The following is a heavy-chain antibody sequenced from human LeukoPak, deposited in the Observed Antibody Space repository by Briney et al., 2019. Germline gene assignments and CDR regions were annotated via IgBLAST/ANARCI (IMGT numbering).Heavy chain of an antibody. V-gene: IGHV1-18*01. CDR2: ISVYNGNA. CDR3: ARRYYDSSGYGMDV. J-gene: IGHJ6*02. Sequence: GASVKVSCKASGHTFTSYDISWVRQAPGQGLEWMGWISVYNGNANYAEKVQGRVTMTTDTSTSTAYMELRSLRSDDTAVYYCARRYYDSSGYGMDVWGQGTTVTVSS. D-gene: IGHD3-22*01. CDR1: GHTFTSYD.